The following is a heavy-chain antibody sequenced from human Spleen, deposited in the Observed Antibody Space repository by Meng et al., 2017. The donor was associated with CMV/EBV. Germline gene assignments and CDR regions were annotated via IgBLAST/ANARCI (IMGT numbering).Heavy chain of an antibody. CDR1: RFTFSDYL. D-gene: IGHD3-3*01. CDR3: ARGTYYDFWSGPLDI. V-gene: IGHV3-69-1*01. Sequence: GGSLRLSCAVSRFTFSDYLMNWVRQVPGKGLEWVSSISSGNTIFIADSVRGRFTFSRYNAKNSLYLQMNSLRAEDTAVYYCARGTYYDFWSGPLDIWGQGTMVTVSS. J-gene: IGHJ3*02. CDR2: ISSGNTI.